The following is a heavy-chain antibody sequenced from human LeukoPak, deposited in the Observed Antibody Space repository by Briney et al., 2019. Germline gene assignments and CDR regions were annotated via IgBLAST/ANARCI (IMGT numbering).Heavy chain of an antibody. J-gene: IGHJ4*02. CDR1: GFTFNAYT. V-gene: IGHV3-21*01. Sequence: GGSLRLSCGASGFTFNAYTMHWVRQVPGKGLEWVSSMSSSRDYVFYADSVKGRFTIFRDNANQSLDLEMSSLRGEDTAIYYCARGLVGAAFDYWGRGTLVTVSP. CDR2: MSSSRDYV. CDR3: ARGLVGAAFDY. D-gene: IGHD1-26*01.